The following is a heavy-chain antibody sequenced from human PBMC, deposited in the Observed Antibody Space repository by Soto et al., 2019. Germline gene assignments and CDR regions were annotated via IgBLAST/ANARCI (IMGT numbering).Heavy chain of an antibody. CDR3: ARGPGTVLRYLDWTNKGTGYFDY. J-gene: IGHJ4*01. Sequence: GASVKVFCKASGYTFTSYDINWVRQATGQGLAWMGWMNPNSGNTGCAQKFQGRVTMTRNTSISPAYMELSSLRSEDTAVYYCARGPGTVLRYLDWTNKGTGYFDYWCQETLVTVSS. V-gene: IGHV1-8*01. CDR2: MNPNSGNT. CDR1: GYTFTSYD. D-gene: IGHD3-9*01.